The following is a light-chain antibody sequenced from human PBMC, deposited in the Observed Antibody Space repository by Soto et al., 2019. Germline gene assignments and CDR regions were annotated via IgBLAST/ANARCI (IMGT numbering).Light chain of an antibody. J-gene: IGKJ4*01. V-gene: IGKV1-33*01. CDR2: DAS. CDR1: QDISNY. Sequence: DIQMTQSPSSLSASVGDRVTITCQASQDISNYLNWYQQKPGKAPKLLIYDASNLETGVPSRFSGSGSGTDFTFTISSLQPEDIATYYCQQYDNPPLTFGGGTEVEIK. CDR3: QQYDNPPLT.